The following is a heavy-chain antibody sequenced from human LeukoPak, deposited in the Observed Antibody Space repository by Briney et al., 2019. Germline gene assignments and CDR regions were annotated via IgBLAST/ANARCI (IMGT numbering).Heavy chain of an antibody. J-gene: IGHJ4*02. Sequence: GGSLRLSCAASGFTFSDYYMSWIRQAPGKGLEWVSYIRSSGSTMYYADSVKGRFTISRDNAKNSLYLQMNSLRAEDTALYYCARVDGEDYGDCWGQGTLVTVSS. CDR3: ARVDGEDYGDC. CDR2: IRSSGSTM. CDR1: GFTFSDYY. V-gene: IGHV3-11*04.